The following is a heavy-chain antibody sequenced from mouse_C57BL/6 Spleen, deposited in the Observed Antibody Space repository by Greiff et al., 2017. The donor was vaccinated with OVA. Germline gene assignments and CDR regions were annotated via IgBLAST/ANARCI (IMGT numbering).Heavy chain of an antibody. Sequence: VQLQQSGAELVRPGTSVKVSCKASGYAFTNYLIEWVKQRPGQGLEWIGVINPGSGGTNYNEKFKGKATLTADKSSSTAYMQLSSLTSEDSAVYFCARSNDDYYPYFEYWGQGTTLTVSS. CDR2: INPGSGGT. V-gene: IGHV1-54*01. CDR3: ARSNDDYYPYFEY. J-gene: IGHJ2*01. CDR1: GYAFTNYL. D-gene: IGHD2-3*01.